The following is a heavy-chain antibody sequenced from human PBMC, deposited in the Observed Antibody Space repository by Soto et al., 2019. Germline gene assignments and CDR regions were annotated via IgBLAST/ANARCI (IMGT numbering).Heavy chain of an antibody. J-gene: IGHJ4*02. CDR2: VYHSGDT. CDR3: ARGFSNSVTTRFDS. V-gene: IGHV4-34*01. D-gene: IGHD4-17*01. CDR1: GESFGAYY. Sequence: VHLQQWGAGLLRPSETLSLTCTVSGESFGAYYWSWIRQSPGKGLEWIGEVYHSGDTKYNPSLKSRVTIPEDPSKNQFSLRMTSMTAADTGVYYCARGFSNSVTTRFDSWGQGTLVTVSS.